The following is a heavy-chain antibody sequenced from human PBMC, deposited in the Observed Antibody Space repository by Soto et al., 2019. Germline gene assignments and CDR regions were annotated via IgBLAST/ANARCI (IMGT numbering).Heavy chain of an antibody. V-gene: IGHV4-34*01. CDR1: GGSFSGYY. J-gene: IGHJ4*02. Sequence: SETLSLTCAVYGGSFSGYYWSWIRQPPGKGLEWIGEINHSGSTNYNPSLKSRVTISVDTSKNQFSLKLSSVTAADTAVYYCARVRREYSGYAIKPREWFDYWGQGTLVTVSS. CDR2: INHSGST. CDR3: ARVRREYSGYAIKPREWFDY. D-gene: IGHD5-12*01.